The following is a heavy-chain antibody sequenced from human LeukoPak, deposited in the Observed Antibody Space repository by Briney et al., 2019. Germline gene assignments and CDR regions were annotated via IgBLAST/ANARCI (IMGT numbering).Heavy chain of an antibody. J-gene: IGHJ4*02. CDR3: ARVVGYYDSSGYYYVYFDY. Sequence: GGSLRLSCAASGFTFSSYSMNWVRQAPGKGLEWASSISSNSSYIYYADSVKGRFTISRDNAKNSLYLQMNSLRAEDTAVYYCARVVGYYDSSGYYYVYFDYWGQGTLVTVSS. CDR2: ISSNSSYI. D-gene: IGHD3-22*01. CDR1: GFTFSSYS. V-gene: IGHV3-21*01.